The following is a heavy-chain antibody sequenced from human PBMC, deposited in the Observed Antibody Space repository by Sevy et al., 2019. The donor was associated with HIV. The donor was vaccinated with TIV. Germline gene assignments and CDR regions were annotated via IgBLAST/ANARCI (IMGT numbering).Heavy chain of an antibody. CDR3: ARAAANYYYAMDV. CDR1: GDSISGYY. CDR2: IYYNGRT. J-gene: IGHJ6*02. V-gene: IGHV4-59*01. Sequence: SETLSLTCTVSGDSISGYYWSWIRQSPGKGLQWFGYIYYNGRTNYDPSLKSRVITSTDTSKNQFSLKLSSVTAADTAIYYCARAAANYYYAMDVWGQGTTVTVSS.